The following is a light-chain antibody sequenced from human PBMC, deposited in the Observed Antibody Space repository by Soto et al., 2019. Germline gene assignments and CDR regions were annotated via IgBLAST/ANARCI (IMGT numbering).Light chain of an antibody. CDR1: QTISSW. V-gene: IGKV1-5*03. CDR2: KAS. J-gene: IGKJ1*01. CDR3: QHYNRYSEA. Sequence: DIQITQSPSTLSGSVGDRVTIPCRASQTISSWLAWYQQQPGKAPKLLIYKASTLKSGVPSRFSGSGAGTEFTLTISSLQPDDFETYDCQHYNRYSEAFGQGTKVDIK.